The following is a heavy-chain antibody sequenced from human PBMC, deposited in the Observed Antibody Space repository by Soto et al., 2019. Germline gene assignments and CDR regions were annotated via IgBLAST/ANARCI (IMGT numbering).Heavy chain of an antibody. CDR3: AKSLYYYDSSPLDH. CDR2: TNSAGTDS. Sequence: VQLVESGGIGVQTGGSLRLSCAAAGFDFEDYAMHWVRQVPGKGLEWVSLTNSAGTDSYYVDSVKGRFTISRDNAKTTLYLQMDRLRPEDTALYFCAKSLYYYDSSPLDHWGQGTMVTVSS. V-gene: IGHV3-43D*04. D-gene: IGHD3-22*01. CDR1: GFDFEDYA. J-gene: IGHJ4*02.